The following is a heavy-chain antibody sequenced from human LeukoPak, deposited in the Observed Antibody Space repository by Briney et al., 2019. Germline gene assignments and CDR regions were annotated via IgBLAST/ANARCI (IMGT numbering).Heavy chain of an antibody. D-gene: IGHD3-16*01. CDR1: GFTFSSYW. V-gene: IGHV3-7*01. J-gene: IGHJ4*02. CDR3: ARDSEGGVKALDY. CDR2: IKQDGSEK. Sequence: PGGSLRLSCAASGFTFSSYWMSWVRQAPGKGLEWVANIKQDGSEKYYVDSVKGRFTISRDNAKNSLYLQMNSLRAEDTAVYYCARDSEGGVKALDYWGQGTLVTVSS.